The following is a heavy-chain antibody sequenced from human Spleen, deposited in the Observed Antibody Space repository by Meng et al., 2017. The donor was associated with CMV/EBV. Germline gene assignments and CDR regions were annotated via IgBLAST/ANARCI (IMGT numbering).Heavy chain of an antibody. V-gene: IGHV3-7*01. CDR3: AKAFRSYTTNTYYYYGMDV. D-gene: IGHD1-26*01. J-gene: IGHJ6*02. CDR2: IKQDGSEK. CDR1: GFTFSSYW. Sequence: GESLKISCAASGFTFSSYWMSWVRQAPGKGLEWVANIKQDGSEKYYVDSVKGRFTISRDNAKNSPYLQMNSLRAEDTAVYYCAKAFRSYTTNTYYYYGMDVWGQGTTVTVSS.